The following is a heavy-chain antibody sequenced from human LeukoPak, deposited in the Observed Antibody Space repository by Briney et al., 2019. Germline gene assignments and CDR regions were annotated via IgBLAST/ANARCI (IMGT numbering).Heavy chain of an antibody. CDR2: LYPGGKT. CDR3: TRNRLADTTEFAY. V-gene: IGHV3-53*05. CDR1: GFSVSNSY. Sequence: GGSLRLSCAASGFSVSNSYMSWVRLAPVKGLEFVSALYPGGKTYYADSVKGRFTISSDTSKNTVDVQMTSLRAEDTAIYYCTRNRLADTTEFAYWGQGTLVSVSS. D-gene: IGHD6-19*01. J-gene: IGHJ4*02.